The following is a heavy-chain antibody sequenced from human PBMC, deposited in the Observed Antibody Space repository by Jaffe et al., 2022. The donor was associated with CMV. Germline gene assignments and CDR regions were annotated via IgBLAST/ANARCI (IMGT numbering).Heavy chain of an antibody. J-gene: IGHJ4*02. CDR1: GGSFSGYY. Sequence: QVQLQQWGAGLLKPSETLSLTCAVYGGSFSGYYWSWIRQPPGKGLEWIGEINHSGSTNYNPSLKSRVTISVDTSKNQFSLKLSSVTAADTAVYYCARALVTTADYWGQGTLVTVSS. CDR3: ARALVTTADY. D-gene: IGHD4-17*01. V-gene: IGHV4-34*01. CDR2: INHSGST.